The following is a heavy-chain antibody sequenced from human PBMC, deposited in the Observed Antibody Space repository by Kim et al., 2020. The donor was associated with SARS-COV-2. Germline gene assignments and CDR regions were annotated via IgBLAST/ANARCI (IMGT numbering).Heavy chain of an antibody. CDR1: GFIFSSYA. Sequence: GGSLRLSCVASGFIFSSYAMSWVRQAPGKGLEWVSVISASGGFTYYADSVKGRFTISRDNSKNTLYLQVNSLRADDMAVYYCGKGNDPYDYVWGRSSHWGQGTLVTVSS. J-gene: IGHJ4*02. V-gene: IGHV3-23*01. CDR2: ISASGGFT. CDR3: GKGNDPYDYVWGRSSH. D-gene: IGHD3-16*01.